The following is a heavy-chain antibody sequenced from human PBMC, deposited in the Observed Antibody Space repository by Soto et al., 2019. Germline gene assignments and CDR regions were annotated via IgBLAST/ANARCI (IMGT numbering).Heavy chain of an antibody. CDR3: TNPQVYYGMDV. CDR2: IRSKANNYAT. CDR1: GFTFSGSA. V-gene: IGHV3-73*02. Sequence: EVQLVESGGGLVQPGGSLKLSCEASGFTFSGSAVHWVRQASGKGLEWVGRIRSKANNYATAYAASVQGRFTIFRDDLKSTAYLQMSSLKPEDTAVYYCTNPQVYYGMDVWGQGTTVTVSS. J-gene: IGHJ6*01.